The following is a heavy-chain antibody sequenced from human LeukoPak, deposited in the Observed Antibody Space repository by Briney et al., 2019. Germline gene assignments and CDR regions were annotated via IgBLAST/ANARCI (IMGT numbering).Heavy chain of an antibody. CDR2: ISAYNGNT. Sequence: ASVTVSCTASGGTFTSYGISWVRQAPGQGLEWMGWISAYNGNTNYAQKLQGRVTMITDTSTSTAYMELRSLRSDDTAVYYCATSDIVGATSFDYWGQGTLVTVSS. CDR3: ATSDIVGATSFDY. D-gene: IGHD1-26*01. V-gene: IGHV1-18*01. CDR1: GGTFTSYG. J-gene: IGHJ4*02.